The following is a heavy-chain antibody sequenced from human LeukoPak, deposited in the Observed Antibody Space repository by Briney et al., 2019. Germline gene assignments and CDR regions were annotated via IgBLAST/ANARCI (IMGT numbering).Heavy chain of an antibody. D-gene: IGHD1-26*01. CDR1: GFTFDDYA. CDR2: ISWNSGSI. V-gene: IGHV3-9*01. Sequence: GGSLRLSCAASGFTFDDYAMHWVRQAPGKGLEWVSGISWNSGSIGYADSVKGRLATSRDNAKNSLYLQTNSLRAEDTALYYCAKDSSYWELLIDYWGQGTLVTVSS. CDR3: AKDSSYWELLIDY. J-gene: IGHJ4*02.